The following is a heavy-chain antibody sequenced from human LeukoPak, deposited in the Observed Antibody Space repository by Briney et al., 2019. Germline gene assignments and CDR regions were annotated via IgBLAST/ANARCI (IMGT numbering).Heavy chain of an antibody. CDR2: ISAYNGNT. CDR3: ARDYRKSNYYDSSGYLTDAFDI. D-gene: IGHD3-22*01. CDR1: GYTFTSYG. V-gene: IGHV1-18*01. J-gene: IGHJ3*02. Sequence: GASVKVSCKASGYTFTSYGISWVRQAPGQGREWMGWISAYNGNTNYAQKLQGRVTMTTDTSTSTAYMELRSLRSDDTAVYYCARDYRKSNYYDSSGYLTDAFDIWSQGTMVTVSS.